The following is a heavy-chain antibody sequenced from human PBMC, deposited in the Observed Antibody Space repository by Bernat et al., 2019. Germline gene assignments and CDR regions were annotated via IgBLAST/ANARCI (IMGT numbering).Heavy chain of an antibody. CDR2: ISSSSSYI. CDR1: GFTVSSNF. J-gene: IGHJ6*03. D-gene: IGHD2-2*01. CDR3: ARSQGGLLLVEPPARGVGHYYYMDV. V-gene: IGHV3-21*04. Sequence: EVQLVETGGGLIQPGGSLRLSCAASGFTVSSNFMSWVRQAPGKGLEWVSSISSSSSYIYYADSVKGRFTISRDNAKNSLYLQMNSLRSEDTAVYYCARSQGGLLLVEPPARGVGHYYYMDVWGKGTTVTVSS.